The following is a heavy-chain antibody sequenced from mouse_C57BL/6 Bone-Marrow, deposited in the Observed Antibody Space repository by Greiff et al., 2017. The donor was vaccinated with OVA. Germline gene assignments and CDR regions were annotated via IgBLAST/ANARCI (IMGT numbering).Heavy chain of an antibody. V-gene: IGHV5-9*01. CDR2: ISGGGGNT. Sequence: EVKLVESGGGLVKPGGSLKLSCAASGFTFSSYTMSWVRQTPEKRLEWVATISGGGGNTYYPDSVKGRFTISRDNAKNTLYLQMSSLRSRDTALYYCAGPYCDGRVAWFAYWGQGTLVTVSA. J-gene: IGHJ3*01. CDR1: GFTFSSYT. CDR3: AGPYCDGRVAWFAY. D-gene: IGHD1-1*01.